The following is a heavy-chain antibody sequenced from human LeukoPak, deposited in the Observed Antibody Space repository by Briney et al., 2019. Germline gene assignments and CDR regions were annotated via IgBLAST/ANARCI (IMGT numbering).Heavy chain of an antibody. V-gene: IGHV3-11*04. J-gene: IGHJ2*01. D-gene: IGHD2/OR15-2a*01. CDR2: MSRTGNTI. CDR3: ARSTDYFTYFGL. Sequence: PGGTLRLSCAVSGFTLSDYYKSSIHQTPGKGPECYTYMSRTGNTIDYGDSVKGRFTVSRDNAKNSLFLQMDSLRAEDTAVYYCARSTDYFTYFGLWGRGSLVTVSS. CDR1: GFTLSDYY.